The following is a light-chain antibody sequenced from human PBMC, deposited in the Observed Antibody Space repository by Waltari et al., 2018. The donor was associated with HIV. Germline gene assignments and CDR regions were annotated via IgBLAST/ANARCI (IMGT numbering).Light chain of an antibody. CDR3: CSYAGSYTRI. J-gene: IGLJ2*01. V-gene: IGLV2-11*01. CDR1: SSDVGLYKY. Sequence: QSALTQPRSVSGSPGQSVTISCTGTSSDVGLYKYVSWYQQHPGKVPKLLIYDLNDRPSGGPDLLSGSKSGTTASLTISGLQAEDEAFYYCCSYAGSYTRIVGGGTKLTVL. CDR2: DLN.